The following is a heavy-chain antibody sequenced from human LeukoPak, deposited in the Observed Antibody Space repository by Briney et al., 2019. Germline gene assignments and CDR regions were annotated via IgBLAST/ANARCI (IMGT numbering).Heavy chain of an antibody. CDR2: ISSSSTI. CDR1: GFTFSDYY. D-gene: IGHD2-2*01. Sequence: GGSLRLSCAASGFTFSDYYMNWFRQAPGKGLEWVSSISSSSTIYYADSVKGRFTISRDNAKNSLYLQMNSLRAEDTAVYYCARAADIVVVPAAMQWYFQHWGQGTLVTVSS. CDR3: ARAADIVVVPAAMQWYFQH. J-gene: IGHJ1*01. V-gene: IGHV3-69-1*01.